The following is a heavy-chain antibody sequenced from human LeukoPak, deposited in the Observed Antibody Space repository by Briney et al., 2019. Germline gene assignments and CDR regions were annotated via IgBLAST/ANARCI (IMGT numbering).Heavy chain of an antibody. Sequence: GGSLRLSCAASGFIFTDYWMYWVRQAPGRGLAWVANIKEDGSEKNYVDSVKGRFTISRDNAKNTLYLQMNSLRAEDTALYYCARGSYYNTYFDYWGQGTLVTVSS. CDR1: GFIFTDYW. D-gene: IGHD3-10*01. V-gene: IGHV3-7*04. J-gene: IGHJ4*02. CDR2: IKEDGSEK. CDR3: ARGSYYNTYFDY.